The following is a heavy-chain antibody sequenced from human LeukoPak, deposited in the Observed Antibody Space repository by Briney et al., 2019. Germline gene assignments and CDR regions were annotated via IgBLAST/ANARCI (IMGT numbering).Heavy chain of an antibody. V-gene: IGHV1-2*02. CDR1: GYTFTGYY. Sequence: ASVKVSCKASGYTFTGYYMHWVRQAPGQGLEWMGWINPNSGGTNYAQKLQGRVTMTTDTSTSTAYMELRSLRSDDTAVYYCARGVVGATFSIDYWGQGTLVTVSS. D-gene: IGHD1-26*01. J-gene: IGHJ4*02. CDR3: ARGVVGATFSIDY. CDR2: INPNSGGT.